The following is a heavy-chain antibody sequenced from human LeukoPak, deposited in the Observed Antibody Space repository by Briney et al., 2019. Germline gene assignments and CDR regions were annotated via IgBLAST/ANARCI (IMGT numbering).Heavy chain of an antibody. J-gene: IGHJ4*02. V-gene: IGHV3-21*01. CDR3: ARALGYYGSGSYYPFDY. CDR1: GLTFSTYS. D-gene: IGHD3-10*01. CDR2: IDMSSTYI. Sequence: GGSLRLSCAVSGLTFSTYSMNWVRQAPGKGLEWVSSIDMSSTYIYYADSAKGRFTISRDNAKNSLYLQMNSLRVEDTAVYYCARALGYYGSGSYYPFDYWGQGTLVTVSS.